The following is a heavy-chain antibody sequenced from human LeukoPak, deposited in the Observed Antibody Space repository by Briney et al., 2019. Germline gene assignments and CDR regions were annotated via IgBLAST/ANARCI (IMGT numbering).Heavy chain of an antibody. CDR1: GYTFASYG. Sequence: ASVKVSCKASGYTFASYGISWVRQTPGQGLEWMGWINPNSGGTNYAQKFQGRVTMTRDTSISTAYMELSRLRSDDTAVYYCARPYYYGSGNYYYYMDVWGKGTTVTVSS. V-gene: IGHV1-2*02. CDR3: ARPYYYGSGNYYYYMDV. D-gene: IGHD3-10*01. J-gene: IGHJ6*03. CDR2: INPNSGGT.